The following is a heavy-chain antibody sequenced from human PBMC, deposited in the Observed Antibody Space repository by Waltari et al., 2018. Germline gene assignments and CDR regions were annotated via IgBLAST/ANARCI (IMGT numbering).Heavy chain of an antibody. D-gene: IGHD4-17*01. Sequence: QVQLVQSGAEVKKPGASVKVSCKASGYTFTSYYMHWVRQAPGQGLEWMGIIDPGGGSTSYEQKFPGRVTMTRDTSTSTVYMELSSLRSEDTAVYYCAGRHYGFDYWGQGTLVTVSS. CDR2: IDPGGGST. J-gene: IGHJ4*02. CDR3: AGRHYGFDY. CDR1: GYTFTSYY. V-gene: IGHV1-46*01.